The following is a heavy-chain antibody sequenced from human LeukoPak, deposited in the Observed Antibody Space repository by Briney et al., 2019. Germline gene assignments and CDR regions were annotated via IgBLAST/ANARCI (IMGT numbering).Heavy chain of an antibody. V-gene: IGHV4-30-4*08. CDR1: GGSISSGDYY. CDR3: ARERGVTYYYGSGSYPDY. D-gene: IGHD3-10*01. Sequence: PSETLSLTCTVSGGSISSGDYYWSWIRQPPGKGLEWIGYIYYSGSTYYNPSLKSRVTISVDTSKNQFSLKLSSVTAADTAVYYCARERGVTYYYGSGSYPDYWGQGTLVAVSS. CDR2: IYYSGST. J-gene: IGHJ4*02.